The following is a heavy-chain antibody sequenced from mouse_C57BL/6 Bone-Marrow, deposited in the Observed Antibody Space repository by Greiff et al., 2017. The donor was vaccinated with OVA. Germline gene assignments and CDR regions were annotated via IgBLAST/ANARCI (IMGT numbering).Heavy chain of an antibody. V-gene: IGHV1-54*01. Sequence: QVQLQQSGAELVRPGTSVKVSCKASGYAFTNYLIEWVKQRPGQGLEWIGVINPGSGGTNYNEKFKGKATLTADKSSSTAYMQLSSLTSEDSAVYFCARRTGTDYWSQGTTLTVSS. CDR2: INPGSGGT. CDR3: ARRTGTDY. D-gene: IGHD4-1*01. CDR1: GYAFTNYL. J-gene: IGHJ2*01.